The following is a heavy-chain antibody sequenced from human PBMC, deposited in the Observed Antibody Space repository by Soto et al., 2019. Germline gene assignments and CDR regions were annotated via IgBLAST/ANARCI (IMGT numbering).Heavy chain of an antibody. CDR1: GFTFSSYG. CDR3: AKATGTTRTNFYYYGMDV. J-gene: IGHJ6*02. D-gene: IGHD1-7*01. Sequence: PGGSLRLSCAASGFTFSSYGMHWVRQAPGKGLEWVAVISYDGSNKYYADSVKGRFTISRDNSKNTLYLQMNSLRAEDTAVYYCAKATGTTRTNFYYYGMDVWGQGTTVTVSS. V-gene: IGHV3-30*18. CDR2: ISYDGSNK.